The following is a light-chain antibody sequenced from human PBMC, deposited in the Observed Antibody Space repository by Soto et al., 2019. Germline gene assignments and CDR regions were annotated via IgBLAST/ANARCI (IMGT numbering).Light chain of an antibody. CDR3: SSYAGSNNVV. Sequence: QSALTQPPSASGSPGQSVTISCTGTSSDVGGYNYVSWYQQHPDKAPKLMIYEVSKRSSGVPDRFSGSKSGNTASLTVSGLQAEDEADYYCSSYAGSNNVVFGGGTKLTVL. CDR2: EVS. CDR1: SSDVGGYNY. J-gene: IGLJ2*01. V-gene: IGLV2-8*01.